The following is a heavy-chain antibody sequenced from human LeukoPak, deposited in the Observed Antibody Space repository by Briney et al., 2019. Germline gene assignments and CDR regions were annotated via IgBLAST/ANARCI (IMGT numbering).Heavy chain of an antibody. CDR2: FDPEDGET. J-gene: IGHJ5*02. Sequence: ASVKVSCKVSGYTLTELSMHWVRQAPGKGLEWMGGFDPEDGETIYAQKFQGRVTMTEDTSTDTAYMELSSLRSEDTAVYYCAHITNTMVRGVILNWFDPWGQGTLVTVSS. CDR3: AHITNTMVRGVILNWFDP. V-gene: IGHV1-24*01. CDR1: GYTLTELS. D-gene: IGHD3-10*01.